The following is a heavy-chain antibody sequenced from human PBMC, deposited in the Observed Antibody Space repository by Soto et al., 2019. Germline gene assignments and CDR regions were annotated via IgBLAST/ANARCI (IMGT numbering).Heavy chain of an antibody. Sequence: GGSLRLSCAASGFTVSSNYMSWVRQAPGKGLEWVSVIYSGGSTYYADSVKGRFTISRDNSKNTLYLQMNSLRAEDTAVYYCARAYGCSGGSCFLHDAFDIWGQGTMVTVPS. J-gene: IGHJ3*02. CDR2: IYSGGST. V-gene: IGHV3-66*01. D-gene: IGHD2-15*01. CDR1: GFTVSSNY. CDR3: ARAYGCSGGSCFLHDAFDI.